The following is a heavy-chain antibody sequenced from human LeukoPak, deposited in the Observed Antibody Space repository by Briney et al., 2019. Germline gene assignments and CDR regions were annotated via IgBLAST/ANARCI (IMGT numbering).Heavy chain of an antibody. V-gene: IGHV1-2*06. CDR1: GYTFTDFF. D-gene: IGHD1-1*01. CDR2: INPKSGGT. J-gene: IGHJ4*02. Sequence: ASVKVSCKASGYTFTDFFMHWVRQAPGQGLEWMGRINPKSGGTNYAQKFHGMVTVTRDTSTSTAYMELSRLTPDDAAVYYCARGRTTTDYWGQGTLVTVSS. CDR3: ARGRTTTDY.